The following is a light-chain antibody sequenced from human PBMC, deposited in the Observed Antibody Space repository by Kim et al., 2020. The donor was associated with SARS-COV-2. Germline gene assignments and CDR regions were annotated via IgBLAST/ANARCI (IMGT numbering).Light chain of an antibody. CDR2: DGT. V-gene: IGLV2-14*03. CDR3: SSYTITHSVV. J-gene: IGLJ2*01. Sequence: GQSVSLSCTGTSSDMGAYDFVSWYQQSPVKAPKLIFYDGTNRPSGISDRFSASKSGNTASLTISGLRSEDEADYHCSSYTITHSVVFGGGTQLTVL. CDR1: SSDMGAYDF.